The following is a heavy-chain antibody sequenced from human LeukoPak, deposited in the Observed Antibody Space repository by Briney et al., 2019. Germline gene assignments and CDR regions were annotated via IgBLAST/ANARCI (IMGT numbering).Heavy chain of an antibody. V-gene: IGHV4-39*07. CDR3: ARADTAISPQIDY. Sequence: SETLSLTCTVSGGSISSSSYYWGWIRQPPGKGLEWIGSIYHSGSTYYNPSLKSRVTISVDTSKNQFSLKLSSVTAADTAVYYCARADTAISPQIDYWGQGTLVTVSS. J-gene: IGHJ4*02. D-gene: IGHD2-21*02. CDR1: GGSISSSSYY. CDR2: IYHSGST.